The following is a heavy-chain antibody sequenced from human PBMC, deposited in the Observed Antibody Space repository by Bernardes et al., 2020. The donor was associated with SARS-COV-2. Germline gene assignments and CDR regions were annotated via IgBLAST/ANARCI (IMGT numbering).Heavy chain of an antibody. CDR3: ARRPSASGSGMDV. V-gene: IGHV4-39*01. J-gene: IGHJ6*02. Sequence: SETLSLTCTVSGGSVSSSSYFWGWIRQPPGKGLEWIGNIYYSGSTYYNPSLKSRVTISVDTSKNQFSLRLSSVTAADTAVYYCARRPSASGSGMDVWGQGTTDTVSS. CDR2: IYYSGST. CDR1: GGSVSSSSYF.